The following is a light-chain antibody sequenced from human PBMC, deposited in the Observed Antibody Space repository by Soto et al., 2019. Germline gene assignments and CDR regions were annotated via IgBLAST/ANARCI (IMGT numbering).Light chain of an antibody. CDR3: QTYNDWRWT. Sequence: EIVMTQSPATLSVSPGEGATLSCRASQSISSKLAWYQQKPGQAPRLLIYGASTRATGVPARFSGSGSGTEFTLTISSLQSEDPAVCYCQTYNDWRWTFGQGTKVEIK. J-gene: IGKJ1*01. CDR2: GAS. CDR1: QSISSK. V-gene: IGKV3-15*01.